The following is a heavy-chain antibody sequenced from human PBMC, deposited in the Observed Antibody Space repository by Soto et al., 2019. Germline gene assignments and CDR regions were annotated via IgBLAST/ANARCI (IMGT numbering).Heavy chain of an antibody. CDR1: GGSISSGDYY. D-gene: IGHD2-15*01. V-gene: IGHV4-30-4*01. Sequence: QVQLQESGPGLVKPSQTLSLTCTVSGGSISSGDYYWSWIRQPPGKGLEWIGYIYNSGSTYYNPSLKSLVTLSVDTSTIQFSLKLTSATATDTAVYYCAINGGISVSFDYWGQGTLVTVSS. J-gene: IGHJ4*02. CDR2: IYNSGST. CDR3: AINGGISVSFDY.